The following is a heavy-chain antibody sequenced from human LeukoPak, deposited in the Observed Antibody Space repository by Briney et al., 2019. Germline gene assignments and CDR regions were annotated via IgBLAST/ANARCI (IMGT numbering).Heavy chain of an antibody. CDR2: ISSSSSYI. CDR1: GFTFSSYT. CDR3: AKDPYTDYVNWFDP. D-gene: IGHD4-17*01. J-gene: IGHJ5*02. V-gene: IGHV3-21*04. Sequence: GGSLRLSCAASGFTFSSYTMNWVRQPPGKGLEWVSSISSSSSYIFYTDSMKGRFTVSRDNAKNSLYLQMNSLRAEDTAVYYCAKDPYTDYVNWFDPWGQGTLVTVSS.